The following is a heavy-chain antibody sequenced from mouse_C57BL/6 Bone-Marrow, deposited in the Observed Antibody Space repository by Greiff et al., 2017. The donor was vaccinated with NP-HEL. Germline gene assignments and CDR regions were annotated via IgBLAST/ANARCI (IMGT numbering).Heavy chain of an antibody. J-gene: IGHJ1*03. CDR2: LWGGGST. CDR1: GFSLTSYG. V-gene: IGHV2-9*01. CDR3: AKHENGTRYFDV. D-gene: IGHD4-1*01. Sequence: VQRVESGPGLVAPSQSLSLSCTVSGFSLTSYGVDWVRQPPGKGLEWLGVLWGGGSTNYNSALMSKLSISKDNSKSKVFIKMNSLQTDDTAMYYCAKHENGTRYFDVWGTGTTVTVSS.